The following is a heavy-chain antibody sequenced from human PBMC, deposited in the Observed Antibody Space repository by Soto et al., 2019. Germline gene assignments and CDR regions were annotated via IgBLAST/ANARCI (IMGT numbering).Heavy chain of an antibody. CDR1: GYTFTSYY. D-gene: IGHD4-4*01. J-gene: IGHJ2*01. CDR3: AREPRENNNYNWYFDL. V-gene: IGHV1-46*01. Sequence: QVQLVQSGAEVKKPGASVKVSCKASGYTFTSYYMHWVRQAPGQGLEWMGIINPSGGSTSYAQKFQGRVTMTRDTSTSTVYMELSSLRSEDTAVYYCAREPRENNNYNWYFDLWGRGTLVTVSS. CDR2: INPSGGST.